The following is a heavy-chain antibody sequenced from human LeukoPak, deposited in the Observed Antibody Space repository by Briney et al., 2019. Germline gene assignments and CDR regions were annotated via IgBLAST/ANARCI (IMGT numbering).Heavy chain of an antibody. V-gene: IGHV4-34*01. CDR1: GVSFDDYY. CDR3: TRRNAGHYYGY. CDR2: IYNSGYT. Sequence: SETLSLTCAVSGVSFDDYYWSWVRQTPGKGLEWIGEIYNSGYTNYNPSLKSRATISVDTSRRQFSLNLNSVTGADPAIYYCTRRNAGHYYGYWGKGTMVT. D-gene: IGHD3-10*01. J-gene: IGHJ4*02.